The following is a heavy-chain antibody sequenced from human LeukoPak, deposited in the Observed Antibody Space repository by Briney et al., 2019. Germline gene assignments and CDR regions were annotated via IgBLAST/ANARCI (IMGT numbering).Heavy chain of an antibody. J-gene: IGHJ4*02. CDR2: IRYDGSNK. CDR3: AKPIRVSVRSPEENYFDY. CDR1: GFTFSSYG. D-gene: IGHD3-10*01. V-gene: IGHV3-30*02. Sequence: GSLRLSCAASGFTFSSYGMHWVRQAPGKGLEWVAFIRYDGSNKYYADSVKGRFTISRDNSKNTLYLQMNSLRAEDTAVYYCAKPIRVSVRSPEENYFDYWGQGTLVTVSS.